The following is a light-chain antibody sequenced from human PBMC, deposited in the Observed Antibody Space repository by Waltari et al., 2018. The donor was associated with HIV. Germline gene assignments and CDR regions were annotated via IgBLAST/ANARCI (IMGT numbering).Light chain of an antibody. CDR1: GSNLASGT. Sequence: QSVFTQPPALTPAPGHQLNLPCFGGGSNLASGTVLWYQQFPSRAPKLIIDHNQRRPSGVSDRFTASKSGTSASLFSSKLQAADEATYYCAAWDDSLSGFVFGGGT. J-gene: IGLJ3*02. V-gene: IGLV1-44*01. CDR2: HNQ. CDR3: AAWDDSLSGFV.